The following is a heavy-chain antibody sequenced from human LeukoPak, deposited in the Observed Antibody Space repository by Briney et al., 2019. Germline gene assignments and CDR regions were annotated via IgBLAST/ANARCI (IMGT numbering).Heavy chain of an antibody. CDR3: ARGRSLFGELGY. CDR1: GFTFRSYG. V-gene: IGHV3-7*03. D-gene: IGHD3-10*01. Sequence: PGRSLRLSCAASGFTFRSYGMHWVRQAPGKGLEWVANIKQDGSEKYYVDSVKGRFTISRDNAKNSLYLQMNSLRAEDTAVYYCARGRSLFGELGYWGQGTLVTVSS. CDR2: IKQDGSEK. J-gene: IGHJ4*02.